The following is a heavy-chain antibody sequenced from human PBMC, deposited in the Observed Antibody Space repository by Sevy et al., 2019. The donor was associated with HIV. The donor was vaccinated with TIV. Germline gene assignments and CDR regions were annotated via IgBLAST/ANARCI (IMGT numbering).Heavy chain of an antibody. CDR3: ARDYTVTTYYYYGMDV. CDR1: GFTFSSYS. CDR2: ISSSSSYI. D-gene: IGHD4-17*01. Sequence: GGSLRLSCAASGFTFSSYSMNWVRQAPGKGLEWVSSISSSSSYIYYAESVKGRFTISRDNAKNSLYLQMNSLRAEDTAVYYCARDYTVTTYYYYGMDVWGQGTTVTVSS. V-gene: IGHV3-21*01. J-gene: IGHJ6*02.